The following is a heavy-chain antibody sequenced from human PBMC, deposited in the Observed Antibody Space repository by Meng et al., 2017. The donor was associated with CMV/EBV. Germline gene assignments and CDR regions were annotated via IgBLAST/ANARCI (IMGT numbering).Heavy chain of an antibody. J-gene: IGHJ3*02. V-gene: IGHV3-11*01. CDR1: GFTFSDYY. D-gene: IGHD2-2*02. CDR2: ISSSGSTI. Sequence: GESLKISCAASGFTFSDYYMSWIRQAPGKGLEWVSYISSSGSTIYYADSVKGRFIISRDNAKNSLYLQMNSLRAEDTAVYYCARPTCSTSCYSLNDAFDIWGQGTMVTVSS. CDR3: ARPTCSTSCYSLNDAFDI.